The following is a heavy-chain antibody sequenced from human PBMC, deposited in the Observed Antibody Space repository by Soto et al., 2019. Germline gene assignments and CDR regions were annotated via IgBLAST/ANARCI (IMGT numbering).Heavy chain of an antibody. CDR2: IYYSGST. CDR1: GGSISSSSYY. Sequence: QLQLQESGPGLVKPSETLSLTCTVSGGSISSSSYYWGWIRQPPGKGLEWIGSIYYSGSTYYNPSLKSRVTISVDTSKNQFSLKLSSVTAADTAVYYCARHVNYYDSNGPSDYWGQGTLVTVSS. D-gene: IGHD3-22*01. CDR3: ARHVNYYDSNGPSDY. J-gene: IGHJ4*02. V-gene: IGHV4-39*01.